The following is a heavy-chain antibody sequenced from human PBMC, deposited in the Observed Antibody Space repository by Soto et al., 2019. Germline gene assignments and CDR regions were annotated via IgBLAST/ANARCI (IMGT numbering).Heavy chain of an antibody. V-gene: IGHV5-10-1*01. Sequence: VESLKISCKGSGYSFTSYCISWVRQMPWKGLEWMGRIDPSDSYTNYSPSFQGLVTISADNSISTAYLQWSILKASDTAMYYCARLPDHNGSSGPGAPWGTGTMIAVSS. J-gene: IGHJ5*02. CDR3: ARLPDHNGSSGPGAP. CDR2: IDPSDSYT. CDR1: GYSFTSYC. D-gene: IGHD3-22*01.